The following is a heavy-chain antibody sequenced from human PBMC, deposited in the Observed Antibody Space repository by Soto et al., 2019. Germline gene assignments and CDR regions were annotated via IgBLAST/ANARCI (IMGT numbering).Heavy chain of an antibody. CDR3: ALHHCSSISCVKFFEK. CDR1: GLTFGSYA. CDR2: LSGSVGTT. J-gene: IGHJ4*02. V-gene: IGHV3-23*01. D-gene: IGHD2-2*01. Sequence: GGSLRLSCAASGLTFGSYAVSWVRQAPGKGLEWVSALSGSVGTTYYADSVKGRFTISRDNPKNTLFLQMNSLRVDDTAVYYCALHHCSSISCVKFFEKWGQGTLVTVSS.